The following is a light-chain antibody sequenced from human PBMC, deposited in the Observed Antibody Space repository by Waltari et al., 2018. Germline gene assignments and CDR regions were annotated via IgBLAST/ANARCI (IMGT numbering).Light chain of an antibody. Sequence: SSGLTQDPAVSVALGQTIRITCRGDSLRPSYARLYQVKTGQAPVLVMFGKEKRPSGVPDRISGESSETTSSLIITGAQAEDEADYYCSSRNGRASQVVFAGGTKVTVL. V-gene: IGLV3-19*01. CDR3: SSRNGRASQVV. CDR1: SLRPSY. J-gene: IGLJ2*01. CDR2: GKE.